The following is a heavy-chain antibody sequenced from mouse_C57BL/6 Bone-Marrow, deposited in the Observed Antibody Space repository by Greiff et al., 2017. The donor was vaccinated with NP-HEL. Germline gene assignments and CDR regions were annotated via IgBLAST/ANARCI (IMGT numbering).Heavy chain of an antibody. CDR1: GFNIKDDY. CDR3: TTPYYSNFGFAY. V-gene: IGHV14-4*01. CDR2: IDPENGDT. D-gene: IGHD2-5*01. Sequence: VQLQQSGAELVRPGASVKLSCTASGFNIKDDYMHWVKQRPEQGLEWIGWIDPENGDTEYASKFQGKATITADTSSNTAYLQRSSLTSEDTAVYYCTTPYYSNFGFAYWGRGTLVTVSA. J-gene: IGHJ3*01.